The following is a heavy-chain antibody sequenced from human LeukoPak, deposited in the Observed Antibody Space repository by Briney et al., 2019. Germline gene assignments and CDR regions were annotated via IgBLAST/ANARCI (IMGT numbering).Heavy chain of an antibody. CDR1: GFAFSSYS. Sequence: GGSLRLSCAASGFAFSSYSMNWVRQAPGAGLEWVSSITSSASNVYYADSVKGRFTISRDNSKNTLYLQMNSLRAEDTAVYYCARRYSSGWYGAPDYWGQGTLVTVSS. CDR3: ARRYSSGWYGAPDY. D-gene: IGHD6-19*01. CDR2: ITSSASNV. V-gene: IGHV3-21*01. J-gene: IGHJ4*02.